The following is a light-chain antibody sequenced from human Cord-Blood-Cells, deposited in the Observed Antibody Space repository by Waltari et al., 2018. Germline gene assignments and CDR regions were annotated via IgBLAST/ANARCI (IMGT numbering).Light chain of an antibody. Sequence: QSALTQPASVSGSPGQSITISCTGTRSDVGGYNYVSWYQQHPGKAPKLMIYDVSKRPSGVSNRFSGSKSGNTAALTISGLQAEDEADYCCSSYTSSSTWVFGGGTKLTVL. CDR2: DVS. CDR1: RSDVGGYNY. V-gene: IGLV2-14*01. CDR3: SSYTSSSTWV. J-gene: IGLJ3*02.